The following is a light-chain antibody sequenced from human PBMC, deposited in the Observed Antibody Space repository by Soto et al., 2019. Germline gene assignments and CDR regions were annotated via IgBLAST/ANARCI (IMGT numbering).Light chain of an antibody. CDR2: GTS. Sequence: ENVLTQSPGTLSLSPGERATLSCRASQSIGSSYLAWYQQKPGHAPRLIIYGTSSRATGLPDRFSGSGSGTDFTLTISILEPEEFALYYCQHFGSSWLTFGQGTKVEIK. CDR3: QHFGSSWLT. CDR1: QSIGSSY. J-gene: IGKJ1*01. V-gene: IGKV3-20*01.